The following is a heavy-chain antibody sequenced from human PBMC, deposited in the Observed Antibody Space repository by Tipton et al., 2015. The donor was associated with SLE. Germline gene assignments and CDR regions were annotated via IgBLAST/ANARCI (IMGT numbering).Heavy chain of an antibody. Sequence: TLSLTCTVSGGSISSQYWSWIRQPPGKGLEWIGNIHSSGSTNYNRSLQSRVTIARDTSKNQFSLKLTSVTAADTAVYYCARGPHGQPDYYYYGMDVWGQGTTVTVSS. CDR2: IHSSGST. D-gene: IGHD4-17*01. J-gene: IGHJ6*02. V-gene: IGHV4-59*11. CDR1: GGSISSQY. CDR3: ARGPHGQPDYYYYGMDV.